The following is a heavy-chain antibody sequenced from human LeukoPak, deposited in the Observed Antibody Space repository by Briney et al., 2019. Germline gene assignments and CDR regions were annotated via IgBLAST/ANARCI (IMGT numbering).Heavy chain of an antibody. CDR1: GGSFSGYY. Sequence: PSETLSLTCAVYGGSFSGYYWSWIRQPPGKGLEWIGEINHSGSTNYNPSLKSRVTISVDTSKNQFSLKLSSVTAADTAIYYCARDWSGWDHWGQGTLVTVSS. D-gene: IGHD3-3*01. J-gene: IGHJ4*02. V-gene: IGHV4-34*01. CDR3: ARDWSGWDH. CDR2: INHSGST.